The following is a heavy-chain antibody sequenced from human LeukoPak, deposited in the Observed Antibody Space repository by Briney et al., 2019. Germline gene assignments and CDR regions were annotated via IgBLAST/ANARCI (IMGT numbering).Heavy chain of an antibody. V-gene: IGHV3-66*04. D-gene: IGHD1-14*01. CDR1: GFTVSSNY. Sequence: PGGSLRLSCAASGFTVSSNYMSWVRQAPGKGLEWVSVIYSGGSTYYADSVKGRFTISRDNSKNTLYLQMNSLRAEDTALYYCVSHKPGWSTHFDSWGQGTLVTVSS. CDR2: IYSGGST. J-gene: IGHJ4*02. CDR3: VSHKPGWSTHFDS.